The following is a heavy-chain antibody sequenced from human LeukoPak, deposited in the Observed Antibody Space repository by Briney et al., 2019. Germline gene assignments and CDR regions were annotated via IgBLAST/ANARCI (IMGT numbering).Heavy chain of an antibody. J-gene: IGHJ4*02. CDR3: ARLRGSYFPDY. V-gene: IGHV4-59*01. CDR2: IFYSGST. Sequence: SETLSLTCTVSGGSMNNYYWTWIRQPPGKGLEWIAYIFYSGSTNYNPSLKSRVTISVDTSKNQFSLKLNSVTAADTAVYFCARLRGSYFPDYWGQGTLVTVSS. D-gene: IGHD1-26*01. CDR1: GGSMNNYY.